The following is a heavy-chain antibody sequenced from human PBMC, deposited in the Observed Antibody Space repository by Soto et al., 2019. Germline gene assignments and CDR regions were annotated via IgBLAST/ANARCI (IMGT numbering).Heavy chain of an antibody. CDR3: ARDSGIPGQFGYFDI. V-gene: IGHV1-2*02. Sequence: QVQLVQSGAEVKKPGASVKVSCKTYGYRFSDYFLHWVRQAPGQGPEWMGFVTPKRGGTEYAQKFQGRVTMTRDTSISTVYMELNSLTSDDTAVYYCARDSGIPGQFGYFDIWGRGTLVTVSS. CDR1: GYRFSDYF. CDR2: VTPKRGGT. J-gene: IGHJ2*01.